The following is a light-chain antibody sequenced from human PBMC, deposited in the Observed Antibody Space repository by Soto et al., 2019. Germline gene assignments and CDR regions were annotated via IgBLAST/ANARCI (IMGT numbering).Light chain of an antibody. CDR1: QSVSSSS. CDR2: GAS. CDR3: QQYSSSPLT. Sequence: EIVLTQSPGTLSLSPGETATLPCRASQSVSSSSLAWYQQKPGQAPRLLIYGASSRATGIPDRFSGSGSGTDFTLTISRLEPEDFAVYYCQQYSSSPLTFGGGTKVDIK. V-gene: IGKV3-20*01. J-gene: IGKJ4*01.